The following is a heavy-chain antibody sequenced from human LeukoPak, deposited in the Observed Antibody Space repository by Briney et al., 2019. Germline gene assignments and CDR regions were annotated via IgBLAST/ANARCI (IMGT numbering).Heavy chain of an antibody. CDR3: ARRPEAYGSGSYFFDP. CDR2: IYPGDSDT. CDR1: GYSFTSYW. D-gene: IGHD3-10*01. J-gene: IGHJ5*02. Sequence: GESLKISCQGSGYSFTSYWIGWVRQMPGKGLEWMGIIYPGDSDTRYSPSFQGQVTISADKSISTAYLQWSSLKASDTAMYYCARRPEAYGSGSYFFDPWGQGTLVTVSS. V-gene: IGHV5-51*01.